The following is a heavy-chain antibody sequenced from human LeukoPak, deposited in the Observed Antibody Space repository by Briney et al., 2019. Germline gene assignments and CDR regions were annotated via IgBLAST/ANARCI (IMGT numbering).Heavy chain of an antibody. D-gene: IGHD3-10*01. Sequence: GGSLRLSCAASGFTFSSYAMSWVRQAPGKGLEWVLGFSVGGGSTSYTYSVKVRYTISRDNSNTTLYLQMHSLRAEDTAVYYCTKLPDYYGSGSQENWGQGTLVTVSS. CDR1: GFTFSSYA. V-gene: IGHV3-23*01. CDR2: FSVGGGST. CDR3: TKLPDYYGSGSQEN. J-gene: IGHJ4*02.